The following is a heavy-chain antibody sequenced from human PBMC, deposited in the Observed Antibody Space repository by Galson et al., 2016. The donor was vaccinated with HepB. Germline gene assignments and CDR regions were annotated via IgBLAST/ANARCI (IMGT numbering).Heavy chain of an antibody. D-gene: IGHD2-2*01. CDR2: ISAYNGNT. V-gene: IGHV1-18*01. CDR3: ARDPPRFEDIVVVPAARKGRGDYYGYNMDV. Sequence: SVKVSCKASGYIFTNYGISWVRQAPGQGLEWMGWISAYNGNTDYAQKLQGRVTMTTDTSTSTAYLELRSLRSDDTAVYYCARDPPRFEDIVVVPAARKGRGDYYGYNMDVWGQGTTVTGSS. J-gene: IGHJ6*02. CDR1: GYIFTNYG.